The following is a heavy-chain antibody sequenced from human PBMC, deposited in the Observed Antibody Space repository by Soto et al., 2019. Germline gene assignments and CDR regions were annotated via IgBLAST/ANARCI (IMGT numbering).Heavy chain of an antibody. V-gene: IGHV1-69*06. Sequence: SVQVSCKASGGTFSSYAISWVRQAPGQGLEWMGGIIPIFGTANYAQKFQRRVTITADKSTSTAYMELSSLRSEDTAVYYCASYGGNPTDTLDYWGQGTLVTVSS. J-gene: IGHJ4*02. D-gene: IGHD4-17*01. CDR1: GGTFSSYA. CDR3: ASYGGNPTDTLDY. CDR2: IIPIFGTA.